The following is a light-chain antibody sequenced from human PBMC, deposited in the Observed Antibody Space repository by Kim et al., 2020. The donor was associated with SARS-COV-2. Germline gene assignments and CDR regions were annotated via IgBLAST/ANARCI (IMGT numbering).Light chain of an antibody. Sequence: SACTGDTVAISCRVRQDISIELAWYQQKPGRTPDVLISGASTLQSEVPSRFSGSGSGTDFTLTISGLQSEDFATYYCQQYYGFPHSFGQGTKLEI. V-gene: IGKV1D-8*01. CDR2: GAS. CDR1: QDISIE. CDR3: QQYYGFPHS. J-gene: IGKJ2*03.